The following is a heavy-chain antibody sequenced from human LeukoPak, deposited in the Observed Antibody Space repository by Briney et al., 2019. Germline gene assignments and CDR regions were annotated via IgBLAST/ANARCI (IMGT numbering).Heavy chain of an antibody. CDR2: ISSSSSYI. Sequence: NPGGSLRLSCAASGFTFSSYSMNWVRQAPGKGLEWVSSISSSSSYIYYADSVKGRFTISRDNAKNSLYLQMNSLRAEDTAVYYCARDFSNSIHRGLGYWGQGTLVTVSS. CDR1: GFTFSSYS. J-gene: IGHJ4*02. D-gene: IGHD4-23*01. CDR3: ARDFSNSIHRGLGY. V-gene: IGHV3-21*01.